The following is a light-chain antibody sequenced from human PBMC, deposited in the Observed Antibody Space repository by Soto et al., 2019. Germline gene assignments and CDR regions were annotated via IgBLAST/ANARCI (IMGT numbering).Light chain of an antibody. CDR2: QDT. CDR1: NLGDKY. J-gene: IGLJ2*01. V-gene: IGLV3-1*01. CDR3: QAWDGSTVV. Sequence: SYELTQPPSVSVSRGQTASITCSGDNLGDKYACWYQQKPGQSPVLVIYQDTKRPSGIPERFSGSNSGNTATLTISGTQAMDEADYYCQAWDGSTVVFGGGTKLTVL.